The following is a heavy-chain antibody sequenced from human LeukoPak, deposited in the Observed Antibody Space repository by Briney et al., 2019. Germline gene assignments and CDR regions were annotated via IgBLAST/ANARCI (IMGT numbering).Heavy chain of an antibody. CDR2: INPNSGGT. V-gene: IGHV1-2*04. CDR1: GYTFTGYY. D-gene: IGHD6-13*01. Sequence: ASVKVSCKASGYTFTGYYMHWVRQAPGQGLEWMGWINPNSGGTNYAQKFQGWVTMTRDTSISTAYMELSRLRSEDTAVYYCARIAAAGTPFDYWGQGTLVTVSS. J-gene: IGHJ4*02. CDR3: ARIAAAGTPFDY.